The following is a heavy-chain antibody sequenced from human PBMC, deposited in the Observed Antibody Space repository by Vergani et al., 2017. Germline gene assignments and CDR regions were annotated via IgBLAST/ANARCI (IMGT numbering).Heavy chain of an antibody. V-gene: IGHV3-30-3*01. CDR1: GFTFSSYA. CDR3: ARGASGDYVSSLDY. CDR2: ISYDGSNK. D-gene: IGHD4-17*01. Sequence: QVQLVESGGGVVQPGRSLSLSCAASGFTFSSYAMHWVRQAPGKGLEWVAVISYDGSNKYYADSVKGRFTISRDNSKNTLYLQMNSLRAEDTAVYYCARGASGDYVSSLDYWGQGTLVTVSS. J-gene: IGHJ4*02.